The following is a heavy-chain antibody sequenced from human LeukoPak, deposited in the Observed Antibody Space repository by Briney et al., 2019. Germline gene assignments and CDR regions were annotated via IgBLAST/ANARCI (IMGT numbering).Heavy chain of an antibody. D-gene: IGHD3-10*01. CDR2: ISGSGGST. CDR1: GFTFSSYA. V-gene: IGHV3-23*01. Sequence: GGSLRLSCAASGFTFSSYAMSWVRQAPGKGLEWVSAISGSGGSTYYADSVKGRSTISRDNSKNTLYLQMNSLRAEDTAVYYCAKSRPMVRGVIIFGYYYGMDVWGQGTTVTVSS. J-gene: IGHJ6*02. CDR3: AKSRPMVRGVIIFGYYYGMDV.